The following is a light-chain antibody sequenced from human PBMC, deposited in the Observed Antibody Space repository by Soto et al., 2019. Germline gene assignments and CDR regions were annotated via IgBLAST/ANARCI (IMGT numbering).Light chain of an antibody. J-gene: IGLJ1*01. CDR3: SSYASSSTFV. Sequence: QSALTQPASVSGSPGQSITISCTGTGSDVGGYKYVSWYQQLPGKAPKLMIYDVSYRPSGVSDRFSGSKSGNTASLIISGLQAGDEADYYCSSYASSSTFVFGTGTKVTVL. CDR1: GSDVGGYKY. V-gene: IGLV2-14*01. CDR2: DVS.